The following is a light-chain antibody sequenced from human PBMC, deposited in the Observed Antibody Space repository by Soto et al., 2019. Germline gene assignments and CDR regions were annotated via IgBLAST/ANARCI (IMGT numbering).Light chain of an antibody. V-gene: IGLV2-14*01. J-gene: IGLJ1*01. CDR3: SSYTSSSFYV. CDR1: SSDVGGYNY. Sequence: QSVLTQPASVSGSPGQSITISCTGTSSDVGGYNYVSWYQQHPGKAPKLMIYDVSNRPSGVSNRFSGSKSGNTASLTISGLQSYYDADYYCSSYTSSSFYVFGTGTKLTVL. CDR2: DVS.